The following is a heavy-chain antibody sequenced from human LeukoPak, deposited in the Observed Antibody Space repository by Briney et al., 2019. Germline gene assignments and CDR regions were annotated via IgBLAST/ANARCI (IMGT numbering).Heavy chain of an antibody. CDR2: IYYSGST. V-gene: IGHV4-61*05. Sequence: SETLSLTCTVSGGSISSSSYYWSWIRQPPGKGLEWIGYIYYSGSTNYNPSLKSRVTISVDTSKNQFSLKLSSVTAADTAVYYCARHGVSPIDYWGQGTLVTVSS. D-gene: IGHD3-16*01. J-gene: IGHJ4*02. CDR3: ARHGVSPIDY. CDR1: GGSISSSSYY.